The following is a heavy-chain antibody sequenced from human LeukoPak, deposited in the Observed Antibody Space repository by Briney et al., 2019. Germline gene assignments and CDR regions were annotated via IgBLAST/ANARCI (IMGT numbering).Heavy chain of an antibody. Sequence: SGRSLRLSCAASGFTYSSYGMHWVRQAPGKGLEWVAVISYDGSNKYYADSVKGRFTISRDNSKNTLYLQMNSLGAEDTAVYYCAKDNGYNYYDYWGQGTLVTVSS. J-gene: IGHJ4*02. CDR2: ISYDGSNK. CDR3: AKDNGYNYYDY. D-gene: IGHD5-24*01. CDR1: GFTYSSYG. V-gene: IGHV3-30*18.